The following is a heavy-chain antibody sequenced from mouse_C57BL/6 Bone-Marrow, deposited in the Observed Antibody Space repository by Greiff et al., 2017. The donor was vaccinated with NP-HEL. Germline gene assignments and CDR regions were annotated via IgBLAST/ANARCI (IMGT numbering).Heavy chain of an antibody. V-gene: IGHV14-4*01. J-gene: IGHJ4*01. CDR3: TTRRVYCAMDC. CDR2: IDPENGDT. Sequence: EVQLQQSGAELVRPGASVKLSCTASGFNIKDDYMHWVKQRPEQGLEWIGWIDPENGDTEYASKFQGKATITADTSSNTAYLQLSSLTSEDTAVYYCTTRRVYCAMDCWGQGTSVTVSS. CDR1: GFNIKDDY.